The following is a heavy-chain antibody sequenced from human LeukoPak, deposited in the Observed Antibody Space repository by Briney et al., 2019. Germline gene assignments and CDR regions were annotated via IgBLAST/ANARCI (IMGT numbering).Heavy chain of an antibody. J-gene: IGHJ3*02. V-gene: IGHV4-59*01. CDR1: GDSISSYY. CDR2: IHHSGST. CDR3: ARDSRYDSSGYSLDTFDI. D-gene: IGHD3-22*01. Sequence: PSETLSLTCTVSGDSISSYYWSWIRQAPGKGLEWIGHIHHSGSTKYNPSLKSRVTISIDTSKNQFSLKLRSVTAADTAVYYCARDSRYDSSGYSLDTFDIWGQGTMVTVSS.